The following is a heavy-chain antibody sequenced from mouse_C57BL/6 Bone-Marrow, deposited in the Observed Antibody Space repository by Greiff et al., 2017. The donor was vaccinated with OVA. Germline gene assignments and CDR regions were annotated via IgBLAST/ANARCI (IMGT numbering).Heavy chain of an antibody. CDR2: LRSKSSNYAT. Sequence: EVQLVESGGGLVQPKGSLKLSCAASGFTFNTYAMHWVRQAPGKGLEWVARLRSKSSNYATYYADSVKDRFTISRDDSQSMLYLQMNNLKTEYTAMYYCVRVDYDYEFAYWGQGTLVTVSA. D-gene: IGHD2-4*01. J-gene: IGHJ3*01. CDR1: GFTFNTYA. V-gene: IGHV10-3*01. CDR3: VRVDYDYEFAY.